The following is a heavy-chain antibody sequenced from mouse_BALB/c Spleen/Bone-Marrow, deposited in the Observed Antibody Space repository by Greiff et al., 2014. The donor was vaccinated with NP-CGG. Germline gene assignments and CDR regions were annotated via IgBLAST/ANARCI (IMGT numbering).Heavy chain of an antibody. V-gene: IGHV1S41*01. CDR3: ARGSYYYDSSSSWFAY. J-gene: IGHJ3*01. CDR1: SYTFTSYW. D-gene: IGHD1-1*01. Sequence: DLVKPGASVKLSCKASSYTFTSYWINWIKQRPGQGLEWIGRIPPGSGTTYYNEMFKGKATLTVDTSSTTAYIQLSSLSSEDSAVYFCARGSYYYDSSSSWFAYWGQGTLVTVSA. CDR2: IPPGSGTT.